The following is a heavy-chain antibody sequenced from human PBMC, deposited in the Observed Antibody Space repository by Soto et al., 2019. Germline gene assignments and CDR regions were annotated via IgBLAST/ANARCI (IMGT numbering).Heavy chain of an antibody. CDR2: ISAYNGNT. J-gene: IGHJ6*02. CDR3: ARGRRSYYDSSGYYDYYYYGMDV. D-gene: IGHD3-22*01. CDR1: GYTFTSYG. Sequence: QVQLVQSGAEVKKPGASVKVSCKASGYTFTSYGISWVRQAPGQGLEWMGWISAYNGNTNYAQKFQGRVTMTRNTSISTAYMELSSLRSEDTAVYYCARGRRSYYDSSGYYDYYYYGMDVWGQGTTVTVSS. V-gene: IGHV1-18*04.